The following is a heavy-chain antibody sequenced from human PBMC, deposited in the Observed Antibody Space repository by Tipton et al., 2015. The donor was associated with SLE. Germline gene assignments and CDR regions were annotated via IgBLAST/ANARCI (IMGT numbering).Heavy chain of an antibody. CDR1: GFTFSSYW. Sequence: SLRLSCAASGFTFSSYWMHWVRQAPGKGLAWVSRINSDGSSTTYADSVKGRFTISRDNAKNTLYLQMNSLRAEDTAVYYCARGLDWSVAGAGYVHHWAQGPLVTVSS. V-gene: IGHV3-74*03. J-gene: IGHJ1*01. CDR2: INSDGSST. D-gene: IGHD6-19*01. CDR3: ARGLDWSVAGAGYVHH.